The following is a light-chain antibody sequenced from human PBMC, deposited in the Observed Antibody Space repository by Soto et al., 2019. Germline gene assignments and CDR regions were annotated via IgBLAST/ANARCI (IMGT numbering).Light chain of an antibody. CDR3: QQYGSPLHT. Sequence: EIVLTQSPGTLSLSPGERATLSCRASQSVVTYLAWYQQKSGQAPRLLIYGASRRATGIPDRFSGSGSGTDFTLTISRLEPEDFAVYYCQQYGSPLHTFGQGTNLEIK. CDR2: GAS. CDR1: QSVVTY. V-gene: IGKV3-20*01. J-gene: IGKJ2*01.